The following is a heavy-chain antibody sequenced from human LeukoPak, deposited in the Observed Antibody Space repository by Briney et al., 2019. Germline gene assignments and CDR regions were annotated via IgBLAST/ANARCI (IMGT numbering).Heavy chain of an antibody. CDR1: GSTFSSYA. D-gene: IGHD3-22*01. Sequence: GASLRLSCAASGSTFSSYAMSWVRQAPGKGLEWVSAISGGGGSTYYADSVKGRFTISRDNSKNTLYLQMNSLRAEDTAVYYCAKAPVSYDSSGYYFDYWGQGTLVTVSS. J-gene: IGHJ4*02. CDR2: ISGGGGST. CDR3: AKAPVSYDSSGYYFDY. V-gene: IGHV3-23*01.